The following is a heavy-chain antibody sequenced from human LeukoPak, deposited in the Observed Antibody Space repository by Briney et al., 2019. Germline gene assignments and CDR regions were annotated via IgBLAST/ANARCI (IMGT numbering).Heavy chain of an antibody. Sequence: ASVKVSCKASGYTFTSYGISWVLQAPGQGLEWMGWISAYNGNTNYAQKLQGRATMTTDTSTSTAYMELRSLRSDDTAVYYCARDTCSSTSCYTSWFDPWGQGTLVTVSS. J-gene: IGHJ5*02. D-gene: IGHD2-2*02. V-gene: IGHV1-18*01. CDR2: ISAYNGNT. CDR1: GYTFTSYG. CDR3: ARDTCSSTSCYTSWFDP.